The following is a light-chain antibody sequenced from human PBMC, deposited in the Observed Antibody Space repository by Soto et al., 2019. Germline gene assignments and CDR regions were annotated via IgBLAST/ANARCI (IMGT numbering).Light chain of an antibody. Sequence: DIVLTQSPGTLSLSPGERATLSCRASQSISSSYLAWFQQKPGQSPRLLIYGASSRPTGIPDRFSGSGSGTDFTLAISRLEPEDFELYSCQQYGSSPFTLGGGTKVDIK. J-gene: IGKJ4*01. CDR2: GAS. CDR1: QSISSSY. CDR3: QQYGSSPFT. V-gene: IGKV3-20*01.